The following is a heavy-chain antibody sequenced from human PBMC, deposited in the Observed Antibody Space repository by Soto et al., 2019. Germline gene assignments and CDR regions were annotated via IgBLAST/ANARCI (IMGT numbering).Heavy chain of an antibody. J-gene: IGHJ4*02. Sequence: GGSLRLSCAASGFTFSNAWMSWVRQAPGKGLEWVGRIKSKTDGGTTDYAAPVKGRFTISRDDSKNTLYLQMNSLKTEDTAVYYCTTGYCSGGSCYFDDWGQGTLVTV. CDR2: IKSKTDGGTT. CDR1: GFTFSNAW. D-gene: IGHD2-15*01. V-gene: IGHV3-15*01. CDR3: TTGYCSGGSCYFDD.